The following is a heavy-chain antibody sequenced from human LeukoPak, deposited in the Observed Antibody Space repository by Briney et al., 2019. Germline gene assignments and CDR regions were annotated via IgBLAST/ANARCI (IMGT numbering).Heavy chain of an antibody. J-gene: IGHJ4*02. CDR3: ARSGDTYYYDSTPDY. CDR2: IIPLLGVT. Sequence: SVKVSCKASGDTFSSHAMNWVRQAPGQGLEWVARIIPLLGVTNHAQKLQGRVTVTADTSTNTAYMELSSLISDDTAVYYCARSGDTYYYDSTPDYWGQGTLVTVSS. V-gene: IGHV1-69*04. CDR1: GDTFSSHA. D-gene: IGHD3-22*01.